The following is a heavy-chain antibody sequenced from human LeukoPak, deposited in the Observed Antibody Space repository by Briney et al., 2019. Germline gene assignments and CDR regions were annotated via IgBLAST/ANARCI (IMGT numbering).Heavy chain of an antibody. Sequence: GGSLRLSCAASGFTFSNYRMLWARHAPGNGRVWVSRINTDGSSTSYEDSVKGRFTVSRDNAKNTLYLQMHSLRAEDTAVYNCAKDLRYCSSTSCYDPNFDYWGQGTLVTVSS. J-gene: IGHJ4*02. CDR3: AKDLRYCSSTSCYDPNFDY. CDR1: GFTFSNYR. D-gene: IGHD2-2*01. V-gene: IGHV3-74*01. CDR2: INTDGSST.